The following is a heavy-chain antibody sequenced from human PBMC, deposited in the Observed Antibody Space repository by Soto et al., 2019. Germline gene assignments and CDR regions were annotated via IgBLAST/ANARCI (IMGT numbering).Heavy chain of an antibody. CDR3: ARGIRGQISDYGDLDRYYYYYMDV. CDR2: IKQDGSEK. V-gene: IGHV3-7*01. Sequence: GGSLRLSCAASGFTFSSYWMSWVRQAPGKGLEWVANIKQDGSEKYYVDSVKGRFTISRDNAKNSLYLQMNSLRAEDTAVYYCARGIRGQISDYGDLDRYYYYYMDVWGKGTTVTVSS. J-gene: IGHJ6*03. CDR1: GFTFSSYW. D-gene: IGHD4-17*01.